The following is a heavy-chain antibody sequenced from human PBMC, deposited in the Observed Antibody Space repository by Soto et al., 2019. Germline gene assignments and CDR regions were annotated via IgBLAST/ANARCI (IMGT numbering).Heavy chain of an antibody. V-gene: IGHV3-7*01. CDR2: IKQDGSEK. Sequence: GGSLRLSCAASGFTFSSYWMSRVRQAPGKGLEWVANIKQDGSEKYYVDSVKGRFTISRDNAKNSLYLQMNSLRAEDTAVYYCARRTSYWSGYSSYYYYGMDVWGQGTTVTVSS. CDR3: ARRTSYWSGYSSYYYYGMDV. J-gene: IGHJ6*02. D-gene: IGHD3-3*01. CDR1: GFTFSSYW.